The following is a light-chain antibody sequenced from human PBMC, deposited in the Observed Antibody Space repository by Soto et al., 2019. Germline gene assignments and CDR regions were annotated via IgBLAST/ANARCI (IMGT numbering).Light chain of an antibody. CDR2: LTSDGSH. CDR1: SGHSSYA. J-gene: IGLJ3*02. CDR3: QTWASGIRV. Sequence: QLVLTQSPSASASLGASVKLTCTLSSGHSSYAVAWHQQQPEKGPRYLMNLTSDGSHTKGDGIPDRFSGSSSGAERYLTISSLRSEDESDYYCQTWASGIRVFGGGTKLTVL. V-gene: IGLV4-69*01.